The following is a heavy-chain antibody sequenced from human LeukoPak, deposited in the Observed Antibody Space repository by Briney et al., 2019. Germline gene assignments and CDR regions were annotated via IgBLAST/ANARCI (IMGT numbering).Heavy chain of an antibody. J-gene: IGHJ4*02. CDR1: GFTFSSYW. CDR3: ARAGIMITFGGVTEYYFDY. D-gene: IGHD3-16*01. Sequence: GGALRLSCAASGFTFSSYWMSWVRQAPGKGLEWVANIKQDGSEKYYVDSVKGRFTISRDNAKNSLYLQMNSLRAEDTAVYYCARAGIMITFGGVTEYYFDYWGQGTLVTVSS. CDR2: IKQDGSEK. V-gene: IGHV3-7*01.